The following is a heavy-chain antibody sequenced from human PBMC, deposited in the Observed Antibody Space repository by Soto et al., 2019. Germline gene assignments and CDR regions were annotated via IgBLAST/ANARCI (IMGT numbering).Heavy chain of an antibody. CDR1: SDSISGSYW. V-gene: IGHV4-4*02. Sequence: SETLSLTCTVSSDSISGSYWWSWVRQPPGKGLEWIGEVSQSGNTNYNPSLMSRLTISVDKSKNQFSLRLTYVTAADTGIYYCAREVPGLREVNRNWFDPWGQGTLVT. J-gene: IGHJ5*02. D-gene: IGHD3-10*01. CDR3: AREVPGLREVNRNWFDP. CDR2: VSQSGNT.